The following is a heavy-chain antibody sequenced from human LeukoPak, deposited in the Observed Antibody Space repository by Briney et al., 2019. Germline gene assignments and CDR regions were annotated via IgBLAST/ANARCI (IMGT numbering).Heavy chain of an antibody. Sequence: PGGSLRLSCAASGFTCSHNYVSWVRQAPGKGLEWVSAIHTSGDTCYADSVKGRFTISRDTSKNTLYLQINSLRVEDTAVYYCIVFGDSNHWGQGTLVTVSS. D-gene: IGHD4-17*01. CDR1: GFTCSHNY. J-gene: IGHJ5*02. V-gene: IGHV3-53*01. CDR2: IHTSGDT. CDR3: IVFGDSNH.